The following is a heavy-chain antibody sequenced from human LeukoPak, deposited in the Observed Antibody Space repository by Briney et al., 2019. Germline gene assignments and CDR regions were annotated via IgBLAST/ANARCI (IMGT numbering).Heavy chain of an antibody. CDR2: IYSSGTT. J-gene: IGHJ2*01. CDR3: ARDRGYWYFDL. CDR1: GGSINSYY. V-gene: IGHV4-59*01. Sequence: SETLSLTCTVSGGSINSYYWSWIRQPPGKGLEWIGYIYSSGTTIYNPSFEIRVTISVDTSKNQFSLKLSSVTAADTAVYYCARDRGYWYFDLWGRGTLVTVSS. D-gene: IGHD3-10*01.